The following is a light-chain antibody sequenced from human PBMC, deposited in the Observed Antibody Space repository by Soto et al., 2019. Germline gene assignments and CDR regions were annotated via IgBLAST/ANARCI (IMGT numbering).Light chain of an antibody. V-gene: IGKV3-20*01. Sequence: EIVLTQSPGTLSLSPGERATLFCRASQSVATSQLAWYQQKPGQAPRLLIGASSRATGVPDRFIASGSGTDFTLTISTLEPEDSAVYYCQQFASSPRTFCRGTTVEIK. CDR1: QSVATSQ. J-gene: IGKJ1*01. CDR2: GAS. CDR3: QQFASSPRT.